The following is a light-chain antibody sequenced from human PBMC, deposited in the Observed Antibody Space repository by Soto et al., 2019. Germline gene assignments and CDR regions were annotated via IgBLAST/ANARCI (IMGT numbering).Light chain of an antibody. CDR3: QQSYDTPRT. CDR1: QSISTN. J-gene: IGKJ2*01. CDR2: GAS. Sequence: EIVMTQSPAPLSVSPGERATLSCRASQSISTNLAWYQQKPGQAPRLLIYGASTRATGIPARFSGSGSGTEFTLTISSLQSEDFATYFCQQSYDTPRTFGQGTKLEIK. V-gene: IGKV3-15*01.